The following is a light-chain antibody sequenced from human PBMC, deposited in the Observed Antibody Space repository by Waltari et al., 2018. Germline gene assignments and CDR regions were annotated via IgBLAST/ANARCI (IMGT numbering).Light chain of an antibody. J-gene: IGLJ1*01. V-gene: IGLV2-14*03. CDR2: DVN. Sequence: QSALTQPASVSGSPGQSISISCTGTSSAIGAYNFVSWYQKHPGKAPKFMIYDVNQRPSGVSRRFSGSKSGNTASLTISGLQAEDEADYYCSSYTTGSTRYVFGSGTKVTVL. CDR1: SSAIGAYNF. CDR3: SSYTTGSTRYV.